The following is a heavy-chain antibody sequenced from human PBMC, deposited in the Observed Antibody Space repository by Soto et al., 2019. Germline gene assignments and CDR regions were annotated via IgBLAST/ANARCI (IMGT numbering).Heavy chain of an antibody. CDR2: IIPIFGTA. Sequence: QVQLVQSGAEEKKHESSVKVSCKASGGTFSSYAISWVRQAPGQGLEWMGGIIPIFGTANYAQKFQGRVTITADESTSTAYMELSSLRSEDTAVYYCARSRGQRIQLRSQTEYFDYWGQGTLVTVSS. D-gene: IGHD5-18*01. CDR3: ARSRGQRIQLRSQTEYFDY. CDR1: GGTFSSYA. V-gene: IGHV1-69*01. J-gene: IGHJ4*02.